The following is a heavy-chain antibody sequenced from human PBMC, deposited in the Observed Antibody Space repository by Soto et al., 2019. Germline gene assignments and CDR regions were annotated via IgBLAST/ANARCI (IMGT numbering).Heavy chain of an antibody. CDR3: ATGGPAGDFDY. CDR2: FDPEDGET. V-gene: IGHV1-24*01. CDR1: GYTLNELS. J-gene: IGHJ4*02. D-gene: IGHD3-10*01. Sequence: EASVKVSCKVSGYTLNELSIHGVRQAPGKGLEWMGGFDPEDGETVYAQKFQGRVTMTEDTSTDTANMELSSLTSEDTAVYYCATGGPAGDFDYWGQGSLVTVSS.